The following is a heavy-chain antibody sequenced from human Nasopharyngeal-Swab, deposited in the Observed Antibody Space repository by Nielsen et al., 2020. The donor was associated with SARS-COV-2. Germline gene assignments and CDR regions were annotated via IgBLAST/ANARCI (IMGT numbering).Heavy chain of an antibody. V-gene: IGHV3-30*18. J-gene: IGHJ6*02. CDR3: AKGQGSSSYGMDV. Sequence: WIRQPPGKGLGWVAVISYDGSNKYYADSVKGRFTISRDNSKNTLYLQMNSLRAEDTAVYYCAKGQGSSSYGMDVWGQGTTVTVSS. D-gene: IGHD6-6*01. CDR2: ISYDGSNK.